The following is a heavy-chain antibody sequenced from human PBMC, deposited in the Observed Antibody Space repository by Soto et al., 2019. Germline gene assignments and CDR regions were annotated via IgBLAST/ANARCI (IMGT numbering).Heavy chain of an antibody. CDR2: ISYDGSNK. D-gene: IGHD3-9*01. V-gene: IGHV3-30-3*01. Sequence: GGSLRLSCAASGFTFSSYAMHWVRQAPGKGLEWVSVISYDGSNKHFADSVKGRFTISRDNSKNTLYLQMNSLRAEDTAVYYCARAETYYDILTGYAYTYPLDYWGQGTLVTVSS. CDR1: GFTFSSYA. J-gene: IGHJ4*02. CDR3: ARAETYYDILTGYAYTYPLDY.